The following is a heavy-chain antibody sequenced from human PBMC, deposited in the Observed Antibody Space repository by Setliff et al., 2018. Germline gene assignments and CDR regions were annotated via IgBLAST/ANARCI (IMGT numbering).Heavy chain of an antibody. CDR3: ARGGGFYDSSGYFVPYYFDY. Sequence: SETLSLTCAVYGGSFSGYYWSWIRQPPGKGLEWIGEINHSGNTNYNPSLKSRVTISVDTSKNQFSLKLSSVTAADTAVYYCARGGGFYDSSGYFVPYYFDYWGQGTLVTVSS. CDR1: GGSFSGYY. J-gene: IGHJ4*02. D-gene: IGHD3-22*01. V-gene: IGHV4-34*01. CDR2: INHSGNT.